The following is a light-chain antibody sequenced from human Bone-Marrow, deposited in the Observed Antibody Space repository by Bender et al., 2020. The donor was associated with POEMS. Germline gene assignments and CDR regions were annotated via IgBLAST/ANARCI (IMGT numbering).Light chain of an antibody. CDR1: SSDIGSYNY. CDR3: QSYDNSLGGWV. J-gene: IGLJ3*02. CDR2: DVS. Sequence: QSALTQPASVSGSPGQSITISCTGTSSDIGSYNYVSWYQQYPGKAPKVIIYDVSHRPSGVPDRFSGSKSGTSASLAITGLQAEDEGDYYCQSYDNSLGGWVFGGGTKLTVL. V-gene: IGLV2-14*01.